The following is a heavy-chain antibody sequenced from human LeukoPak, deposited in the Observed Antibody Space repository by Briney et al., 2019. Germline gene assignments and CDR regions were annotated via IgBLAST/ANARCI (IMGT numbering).Heavy chain of an antibody. CDR2: IYTSGST. V-gene: IGHV4-61*02. CDR1: GGSISSGSYY. D-gene: IGHD6-19*01. Sequence: SETLSLTCTVSGGSISSGSYYWSWIRQPAGKGLEWIGRIYTSGSTNYNPSLKSRVTISVDTSKNQFSLKLSSVTAADTAVYYCARCIAVAGRSNWFDPWGQGTLVTVSS. CDR3: ARCIAVAGRSNWFDP. J-gene: IGHJ5*02.